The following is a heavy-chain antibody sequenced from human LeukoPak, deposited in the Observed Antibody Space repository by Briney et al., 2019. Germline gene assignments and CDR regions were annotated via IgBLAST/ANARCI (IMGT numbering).Heavy chain of an antibody. D-gene: IGHD4-17*01. CDR1: GFSFSRYY. J-gene: IGHJ4*02. CDR3: AKDVYGDYGGLDY. V-gene: IGHV3-66*01. CDR2: LFSGGDT. Sequence: GGSLRLSCEASGFSFSRYYMSWVRQAPGKGLEWVSVLFSGGDTYYADSVKDRFSISRDSSRETLFLQMNSLRAEDTAVYYCAKDVYGDYGGLDYWGQGTLVTVSS.